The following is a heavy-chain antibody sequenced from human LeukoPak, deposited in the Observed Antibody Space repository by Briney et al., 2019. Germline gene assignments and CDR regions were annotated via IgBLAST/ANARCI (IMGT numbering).Heavy chain of an antibody. Sequence: GGSLRLSCEASGFTFSNAWMSWVRQAPGKGLEWVSAISGSGGSTYYADSVKGRFTISRDNSKNTLYLQMNSLRAEDTAVYYCAKRVGAHYYYYMDVWGKGTTVTISS. J-gene: IGHJ6*03. D-gene: IGHD1-26*01. CDR1: GFTFSNAW. V-gene: IGHV3-23*01. CDR3: AKRVGAHYYYYMDV. CDR2: ISGSGGST.